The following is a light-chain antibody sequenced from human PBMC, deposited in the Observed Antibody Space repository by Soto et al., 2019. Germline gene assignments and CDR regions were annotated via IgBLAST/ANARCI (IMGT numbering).Light chain of an antibody. CDR1: SSNIGAYD. V-gene: IGLV1-40*01. J-gene: IGLJ2*01. CDR2: GNN. CDR3: QSYDSSLSGSKVV. Sequence: QLVLTQPPSVSGAPGHRVTISCTGSSSNIGAYDVHWYQQLPGTAPKLLISGNNNRPSGVPDRFSGSKSGSSASLAITGLQAEDEADYYCQSYDSSLSGSKVVFGGGTKLTVL.